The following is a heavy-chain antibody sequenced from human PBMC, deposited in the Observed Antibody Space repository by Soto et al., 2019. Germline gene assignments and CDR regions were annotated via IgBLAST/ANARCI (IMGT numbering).Heavy chain of an antibody. D-gene: IGHD3-10*01. Sequence: EARILESGGGIAQPGGSLKISCTASGFNFNIYAMSWVRQAPGKGLEWVSGISASATQTYYAESVKGRFAISRDNSKSTLYLQLDSLTPEDTARYYCAKPITAGGSNSWGPGTLVAVSS. CDR2: ISASATQT. CDR3: AKPITAGGSNS. CDR1: GFNFNIYA. V-gene: IGHV3-23*01. J-gene: IGHJ5*02.